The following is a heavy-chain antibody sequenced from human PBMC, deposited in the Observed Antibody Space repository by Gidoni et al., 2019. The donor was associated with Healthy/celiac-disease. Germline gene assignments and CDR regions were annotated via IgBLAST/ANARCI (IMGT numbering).Heavy chain of an antibody. Sequence: QLQLQESGPGLVKPSETLSLTCTVSGGSISSSSYYWGWIRQPPGKGLEWIGSLYYSGSTYYNPSLKSRVTISVDTSKNQFSLKLSSVTAADTAVYYCARAGYIVVVEPPERWYYYGMDVWGQGTTVTVSS. J-gene: IGHJ6*02. CDR3: ARAGYIVVVEPPERWYYYGMDV. CDR1: GGSISSSSYY. V-gene: IGHV4-39*01. CDR2: LYYSGST. D-gene: IGHD2-15*01.